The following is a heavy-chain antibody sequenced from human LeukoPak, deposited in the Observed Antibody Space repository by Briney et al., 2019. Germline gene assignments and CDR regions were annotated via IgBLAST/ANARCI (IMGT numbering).Heavy chain of an antibody. D-gene: IGHD6-25*01. CDR2: IWPDGSKK. Sequence: GGSLRLSRAASGFTFCTYAVHWVRQAPGKGLEWVAFIWPDGSKKYYADSVKGRFAISRENSKNTVYLQMNDLRPEDTALYFCAKISSSAESNFDYWGQGTLLTVSS. V-gene: IGHV3-30*02. CDR3: AKISSSAESNFDY. J-gene: IGHJ4*02. CDR1: GFTFCTYA.